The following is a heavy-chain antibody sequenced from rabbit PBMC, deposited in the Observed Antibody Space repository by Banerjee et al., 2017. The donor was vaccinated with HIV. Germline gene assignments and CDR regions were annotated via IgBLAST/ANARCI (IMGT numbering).Heavy chain of an antibody. D-gene: IGHD4-2*01. V-gene: IGHV1S40*01. J-gene: IGHJ4*01. CDR3: ARDGYGGVGAAFSL. Sequence: QSLEESGGDLVKPGASLTLTCTASGFTLSSYWMCWVRQAPGKGLEWIACIGPDSGGRTYYASWVNGRFTISKTSSTTVTLQMTSLTAADTATYFCARDGYGGVGAAFSLWGPGTLVTVS. CDR2: IGPDSGGRT. CDR1: GFTLSSYW.